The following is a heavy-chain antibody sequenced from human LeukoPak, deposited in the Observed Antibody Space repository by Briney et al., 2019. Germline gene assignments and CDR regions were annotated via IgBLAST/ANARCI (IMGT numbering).Heavy chain of an antibody. V-gene: IGHV7-4-1*02. D-gene: IGHD2-2*01. J-gene: IGHJ4*02. Sequence: ASVKVSCTASGYTFGNYAINWVRQAPGQGLEWMGWINTNTGNPTYAQGFTGRFVFSLDTSVSTAYLQISSLKAEDTAVYYCARDWDHCSSSSCTTPSLDYWGQGTLVTVSS. CDR1: GYTFGNYA. CDR3: ARDWDHCSSSSCTTPSLDY. CDR2: INTNTGNP.